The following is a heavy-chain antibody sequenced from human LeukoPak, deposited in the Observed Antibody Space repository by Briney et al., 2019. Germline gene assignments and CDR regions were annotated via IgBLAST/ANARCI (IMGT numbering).Heavy chain of an antibody. Sequence: PGRSLRLSCAASGFTFSSYGMHWVRQAPGKGLEWVAVISYDGSNKYYADSVKGRFTISRDDSKNTLYLQMNSLRAEDTAVYYCAKSVWENGDFFDYWGQGTLVTVSS. V-gene: IGHV3-30*18. CDR1: GFTFSSYG. CDR3: AKSVWENGDFFDY. D-gene: IGHD2-8*01. J-gene: IGHJ4*02. CDR2: ISYDGSNK.